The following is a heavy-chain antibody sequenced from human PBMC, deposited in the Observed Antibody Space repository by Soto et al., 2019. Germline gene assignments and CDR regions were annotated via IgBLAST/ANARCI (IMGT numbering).Heavy chain of an antibody. CDR2: IYPGDSDT. CDR1: GYSFTSYW. J-gene: IGHJ6*02. CDR3: ARHYCSSTSCYPVYYYYYGMDV. D-gene: IGHD2-2*01. V-gene: IGHV5-51*01. Sequence: GQYLKISCKGSGYSFTSYWIGWLRQMPGKGLDWMGLIYPGDSDTRYSPSFQGQVTISADKSISTPYLQWSSLKASDTAMYYCARHYCSSTSCYPVYYYYYGMDVWGQGTTVTVAS.